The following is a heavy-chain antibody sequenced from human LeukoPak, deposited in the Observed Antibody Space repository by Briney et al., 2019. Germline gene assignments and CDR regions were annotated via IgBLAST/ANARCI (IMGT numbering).Heavy chain of an antibody. J-gene: IGHJ6*02. D-gene: IGHD7-27*01. Sequence: GGSLRLSCAASGFTFSSYAMNWVRQAPGKGLEWVSGISGGVGDTYYADSVKGRFAVSRDNSKNTLFLQTSSLRAEDTAVYYCAKASGYNYYFGMDVWGQGTTVTVSS. CDR3: AKASGYNYYFGMDV. CDR1: GFTFSSYA. CDR2: ISGGVGDT. V-gene: IGHV3-23*01.